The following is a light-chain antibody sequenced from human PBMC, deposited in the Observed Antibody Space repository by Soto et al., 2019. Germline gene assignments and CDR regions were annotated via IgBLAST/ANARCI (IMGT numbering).Light chain of an antibody. Sequence: DIQMTQSPSSLSASVGDRVTITCQASQDISNYLNWYQQKPGKAPKLLIYDASNLEVGVPSRFSGDGSGTDFTFTISSLQPEDIATCFCQQYDNLPTFGQGTRLEIK. CDR2: DAS. V-gene: IGKV1-33*01. CDR3: QQYDNLPT. CDR1: QDISNY. J-gene: IGKJ5*01.